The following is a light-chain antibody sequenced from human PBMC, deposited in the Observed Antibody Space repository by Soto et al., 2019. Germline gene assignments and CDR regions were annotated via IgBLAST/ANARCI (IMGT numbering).Light chain of an antibody. CDR3: QVWDSTSDHYV. V-gene: IGLV3-21*02. CDR2: DDS. CDR1: NLERKS. Sequence: SYELTQPPSVSVAPGQTARITCRGNNLERKSVHWYQQKPGQASVLVVYDDSDRPSGIPERFSGSNSGSPATLTISRVEAGDEADYYCQVWDSTSDHYVFGTGTKATVL. J-gene: IGLJ1*01.